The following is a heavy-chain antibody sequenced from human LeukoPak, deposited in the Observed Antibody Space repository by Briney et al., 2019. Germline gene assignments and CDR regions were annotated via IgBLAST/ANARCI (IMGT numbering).Heavy chain of an antibody. Sequence: GGSLRLSCAASGFTFSSYWTSWVRQAPGKGLEWVANIKQDGSEKYYVDSVKGRFTISRDNAKNSLYLQMNSLRAEDTAVYYCAREEYYDFWSGTYYYYYYMDVWGKGTTVTVSS. CDR3: AREEYYDFWSGTYYYYYYMDV. CDR1: GFTFSSYW. CDR2: IKQDGSEK. V-gene: IGHV3-7*01. J-gene: IGHJ6*03. D-gene: IGHD3-3*01.